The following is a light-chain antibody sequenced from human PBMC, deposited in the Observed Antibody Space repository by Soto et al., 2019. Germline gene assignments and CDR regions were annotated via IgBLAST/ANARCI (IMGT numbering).Light chain of an antibody. CDR1: QSLDKW. Sequence: DIQMTQSPSTLSASVGDRVSISCRASQSLDKWLAWYQQKPGEAHKLLVSDASNLESGVSSRFTGSGSGTEFTLTISSLQPDDFATYYCQQYTRYPYTFGQGTKLEI. J-gene: IGKJ2*01. CDR3: QQYTRYPYT. V-gene: IGKV1-5*01. CDR2: DAS.